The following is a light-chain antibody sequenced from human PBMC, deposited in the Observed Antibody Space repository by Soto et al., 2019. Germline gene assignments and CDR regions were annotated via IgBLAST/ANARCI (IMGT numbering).Light chain of an antibody. V-gene: IGKV1-12*01. CDR3: QQSDSFPFT. CDR2: SAS. J-gene: IGKJ3*01. CDR1: QDIITW. Sequence: DIQMTQSPSYVSASEGDRVTITCRAGQDIITWLAWFQQKPGKAPRLLIYSASTLQRGVPSRFSGSGSGTEFTLTINRLQPEDVATYFCQQSDSFPFTFGPGTKVDV.